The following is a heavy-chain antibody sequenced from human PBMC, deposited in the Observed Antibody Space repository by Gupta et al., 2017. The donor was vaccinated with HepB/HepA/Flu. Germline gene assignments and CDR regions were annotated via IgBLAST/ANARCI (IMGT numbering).Heavy chain of an antibody. J-gene: IGHJ6*04. V-gene: IGHV3-23*01. CDR3: AKGGGYTIVQVPAAAS. CDR1: GFSVARYA. D-gene: IGHD2-2*01. CDR2: LSGSSFST. Sequence: EVQLLQSGGGLVQPGGSLRLSGVASGFSVARYAMSWVRLAPGKGLEWVSGLSGSSFSTYYADSVKGRFTISRDNSKNTLFLQMDGLTAEDTAVYYCAKGGGYTIVQVPAAASWGKGTTVTVSS.